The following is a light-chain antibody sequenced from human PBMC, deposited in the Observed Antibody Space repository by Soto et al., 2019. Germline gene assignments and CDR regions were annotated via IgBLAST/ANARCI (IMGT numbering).Light chain of an antibody. CDR1: QSVSSN. J-gene: IGKJ4*01. CDR3: QQYNNWPPLT. CDR2: GAS. V-gene: IGKV3D-15*01. Sequence: EIVMTQSPATLSVSPGERATLSCRASQSVSSNLAWYQQRPGQAPRLLIYGASTRATDIPARFSGSGSGTEFTLTISSLQSEDFAVSYCQQYNNWPPLTFGGGTKVEIK.